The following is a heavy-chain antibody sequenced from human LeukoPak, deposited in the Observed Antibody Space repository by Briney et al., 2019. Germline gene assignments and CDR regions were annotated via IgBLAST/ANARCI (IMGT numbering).Heavy chain of an antibody. CDR2: ISAYNGNT. CDR1: GYTFTSYG. D-gene: IGHD1-26*01. CDR3: AGLSGSYLEESFDY. Sequence: GASVKVSCKASGYTFTSYGISWVRQAPGQGLEWMGWISAYNGNTNYAQKLQGRVTMTTDTSTSRAYMELRSLRSDDTAVYYCAGLSGSYLEESFDYWGQGTLVTVSS. V-gene: IGHV1-18*01. J-gene: IGHJ4*02.